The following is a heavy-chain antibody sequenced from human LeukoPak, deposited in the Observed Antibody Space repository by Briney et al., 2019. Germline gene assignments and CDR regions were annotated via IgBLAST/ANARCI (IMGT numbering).Heavy chain of an antibody. J-gene: IGHJ6*02. CDR1: GFTFSSYA. D-gene: IGHD3-3*01. CDR3: ARDRRFLIGMDV. Sequence: GGSLRLSCAASGFTFSSYAMHWVRQAPGKGLEWVAVISYDGSNKYYADSVKGRFTISRDNSKNTLYLQMNSLRAEDTAVYYCARDRRFLIGMDVWGQGTTVTVSS. CDR2: ISYDGSNK. V-gene: IGHV3-30-3*01.